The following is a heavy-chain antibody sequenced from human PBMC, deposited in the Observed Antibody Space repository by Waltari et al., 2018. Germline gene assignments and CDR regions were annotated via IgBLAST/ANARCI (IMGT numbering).Heavy chain of an antibody. Sequence: QLQLRQSGPGLVKPSDSLSLTFAVSGASVSSDFLWNWVRQPPGKGLAWIGQIRGDGRTNYNPSLESRVTVSMDTLNNQFSLKVSSVTAADTAVYYCARDRGRGLYLDSWGQGTLVTVS. CDR2: IRGDGRT. J-gene: IGHJ4*02. D-gene: IGHD2-15*01. CDR1: GASVSSDFL. V-gene: IGHV4-4*02. CDR3: ARDRGRGLYLDS.